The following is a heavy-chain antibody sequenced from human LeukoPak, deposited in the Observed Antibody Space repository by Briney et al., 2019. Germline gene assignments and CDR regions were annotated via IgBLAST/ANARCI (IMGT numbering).Heavy chain of an antibody. Sequence: SQTLSLTCAVSGGSISSGGYSWSWIRQPPGKGLEWIGYIYHSGSTYYNPSLKSRVTISVDRSKNQFSLKLSSVTAADTAVYYCARGSGAFGIWGQGTMVTVSS. CDR2: IYHSGST. CDR3: ARGSGAFGI. V-gene: IGHV4-30-2*01. J-gene: IGHJ3*02. CDR1: GGSISSGGYS.